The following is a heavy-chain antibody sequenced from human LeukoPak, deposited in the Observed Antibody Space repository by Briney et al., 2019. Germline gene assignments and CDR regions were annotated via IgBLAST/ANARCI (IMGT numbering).Heavy chain of an antibody. Sequence: GGSLRLSCAASGFTFDDYAMHWVRQAPGKGLEWASGISWNSGNIGYADSVKGRFTISRENAKDSLYLQMNSLRAEDTALYYCAKGPGYSSGWHYNWFDPWGQGTLVTVSS. CDR2: ISWNSGNI. CDR3: AKGPGYSSGWHYNWFDP. J-gene: IGHJ5*01. CDR1: GFTFDDYA. V-gene: IGHV3-9*01. D-gene: IGHD6-19*01.